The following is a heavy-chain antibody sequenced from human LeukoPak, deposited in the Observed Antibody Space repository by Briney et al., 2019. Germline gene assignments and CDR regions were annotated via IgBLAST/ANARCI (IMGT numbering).Heavy chain of an antibody. CDR3: AKDVQGTYGSGSYYSH. CDR1: GFTFDDYA. V-gene: IGHV3-9*01. CDR2: ISWNSGSI. D-gene: IGHD3-10*01. J-gene: IGHJ4*02. Sequence: QPGGSLRLSCAASGFTFDDYAMHWVRQAPGKGLEWASGISWNSGSIGYADSVKGRFTISRDNAKNSLYLQMNSLRAEDTALYYCAKDVQGTYGSGSYYSHWGQGTLVTVSS.